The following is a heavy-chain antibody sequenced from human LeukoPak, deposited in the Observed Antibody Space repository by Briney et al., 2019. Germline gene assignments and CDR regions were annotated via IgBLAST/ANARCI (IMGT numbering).Heavy chain of an antibody. Sequence: GASVKVSCKASGYTFTGYYMHGVRQAPGQGLAWMEWINLNSGGTNYEQKFQGRVTMTRDTSISTAYLELSRLTADDTAVYYCAREGHYYGSRSCLHYFHRWGQGTLVTVSS. CDR1: GYTFTGYY. CDR2: INLNSGGT. D-gene: IGHD3-22*01. J-gene: IGHJ4*02. V-gene: IGHV1-2*02. CDR3: AREGHYYGSRSCLHYFHR.